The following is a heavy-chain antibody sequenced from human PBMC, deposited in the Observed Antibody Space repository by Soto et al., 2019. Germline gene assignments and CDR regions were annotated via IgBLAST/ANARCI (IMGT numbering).Heavy chain of an antibody. V-gene: IGHV4-30-4*01. D-gene: IGHD1-26*01. J-gene: IGHJ3*02. CDR3: VRLHGSYSEPPFAT. Sequence: PSETLSLTCTVSGGSIIGGYYCFICLLQPPWNGRELIGNIHDSGSTYYNPSLRSRVTISADTSKNQFSLKLSSVTAADPAVYCCVRLHGSYSEPPFATWGKGTMVTV. CDR2: IHDSGST. CDR1: GGSIIGGYYC.